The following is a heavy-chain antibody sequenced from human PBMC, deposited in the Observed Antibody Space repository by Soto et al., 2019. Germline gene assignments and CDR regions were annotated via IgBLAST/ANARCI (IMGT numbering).Heavy chain of an antibody. CDR3: ARAGLTGPYSKPLAKVGGMDV. V-gene: IGHV4-30-4*01. D-gene: IGHD4-4*01. J-gene: IGHJ6*02. Sequence: SETLSLTCTVSGGSISSGDYYWSWIRQPPGKGLEWIGYIYYSGSTYYNPSLKSRVTISVDTSKNQFSLKLSSVTAADTAVYYCARAGLTGPYSKPLAKVGGMDVWGQGTTVTVSS. CDR1: GGSISSGDYY. CDR2: IYYSGST.